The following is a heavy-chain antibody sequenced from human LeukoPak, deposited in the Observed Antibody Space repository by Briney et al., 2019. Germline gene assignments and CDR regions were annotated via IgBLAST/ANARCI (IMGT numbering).Heavy chain of an antibody. J-gene: IGHJ6*02. D-gene: IGHD3-16*01. CDR1: GFTFSAYA. V-gene: IGHV3-48*04. Sequence: GGSLRLSCAASGFTFSAYAMNWVRQAPGRGLEWVSYISVSGSTLYADSVKGRFTISRDNAKNSLYLQMNSLRAEDTAVYYCARADRGLISAWYYYGMDVWGQGTTVTVSS. CDR3: ARADRGLISAWYYYGMDV. CDR2: ISVSGST.